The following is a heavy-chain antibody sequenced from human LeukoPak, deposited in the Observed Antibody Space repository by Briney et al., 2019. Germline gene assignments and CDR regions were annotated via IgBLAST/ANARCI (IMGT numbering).Heavy chain of an antibody. CDR3: ARDVVVTSSPDAFDI. CDR2: ISNSGTT. D-gene: IGHD2-21*02. Sequence: PSQTLSLTCAVSGDSVTSGGYFRTWIRQLPGKGLEWIVSISNSGTTSYNPSLKSRLSISLDTSNNHFSLRLGSVTAADTAVYYCARDVVVTSSPDAFDIWGQGTMVIVSS. V-gene: IGHV4-31*11. CDR1: GDSVTSGGYF. J-gene: IGHJ3*02.